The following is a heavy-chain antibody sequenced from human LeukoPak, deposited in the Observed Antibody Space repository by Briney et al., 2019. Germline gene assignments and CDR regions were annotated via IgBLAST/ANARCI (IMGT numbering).Heavy chain of an antibody. V-gene: IGHV4-59*08. CDR2: IYYSGST. CDR3: ARSLSTAGIDY. D-gene: IGHD2-2*01. CDR1: GGSISSYY. J-gene: IGHJ4*02. Sequence: SETLSLTCTVSGGSISSYYWSWIRQPPGKGLEWIGYIYYSGSTNYNPSLKSRVTISVDTSKNQFSLNLRSVTAADTAVYYCARSLSTAGIDYWGQGTLVTVSS.